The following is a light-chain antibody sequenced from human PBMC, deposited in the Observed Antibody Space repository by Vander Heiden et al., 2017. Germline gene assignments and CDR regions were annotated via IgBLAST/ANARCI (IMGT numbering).Light chain of an antibody. CDR1: QGISSA. CDR2: DAS. Sequence: AIQLTQSPSSLSASVGDRVTITCRASQGISSALAWYQQKTGKAPKLLIYDASSLESGVPSRFSGSGSGTDFTLTITSLQPEDFATYYCQQFYSYRLTFGGGTKVEIK. V-gene: IGKV1-13*02. CDR3: QQFYSYRLT. J-gene: IGKJ4*01.